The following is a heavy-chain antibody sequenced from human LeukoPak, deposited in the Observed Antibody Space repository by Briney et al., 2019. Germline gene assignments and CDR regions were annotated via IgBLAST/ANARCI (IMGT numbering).Heavy chain of an antibody. CDR3: ARECSGGSCYFGY. Sequence: ASVKVSCKASGYTFTGYYMHWVRQAPGQGLEWMGWINPNSGGTNYAQKFQGWVTMTRDTSISTAYTELSRLRSDDTAVYYCARECSGGSCYFGYWGQGTLVTVSS. J-gene: IGHJ4*02. CDR2: INPNSGGT. D-gene: IGHD2-15*01. V-gene: IGHV1-2*04. CDR1: GYTFTGYY.